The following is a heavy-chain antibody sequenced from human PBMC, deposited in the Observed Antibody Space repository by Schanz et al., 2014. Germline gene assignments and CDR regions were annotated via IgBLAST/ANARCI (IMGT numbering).Heavy chain of an antibody. CDR3: ARAHGNNWYGKGLDY. Sequence: VQLVESGGGLVQPGGSLRLSCAASGFTFSSYAMSWVRQAPGKGPEWVAVIWSDGSTKYYADSVKGRFTISRDNSKNTLYLQMNSRRADDTAVYFCARAHGNNWYGKGLDYWGQGTQVTVSS. D-gene: IGHD1-1*01. V-gene: IGHV3-33*08. CDR1: GFTFSSYA. CDR2: IWSDGSTK. J-gene: IGHJ4*02.